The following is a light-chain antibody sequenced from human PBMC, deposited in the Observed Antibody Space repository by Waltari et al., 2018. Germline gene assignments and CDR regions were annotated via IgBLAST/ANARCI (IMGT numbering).Light chain of an antibody. CDR2: EDN. V-gene: IGLV6-57*03. CDR1: SGSIASNY. Sequence: NFMLTQPHSVSESPGKTVTISCTRSSGSIASNYVQWYQQRPGSAPTTVIYEDNQRPSGVPDRFSGSTDSSSNSASLTLSGLKTEDEADYYCQSYDSSNPWVFGGGTKLTVL. CDR3: QSYDSSNPWV. J-gene: IGLJ3*02.